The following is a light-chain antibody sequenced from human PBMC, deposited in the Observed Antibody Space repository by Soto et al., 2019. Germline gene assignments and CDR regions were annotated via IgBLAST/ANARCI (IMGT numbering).Light chain of an antibody. V-gene: IGKV3-11*01. Sequence: EIGLTQSPATLSLSPGERATRACRASQSVSSYLAWYRQKPGQAPRLLIYDASNRATGIPARFSGSGSGTDFTLTISSLEPEDFAVYYCQQRSNWPLTFGGGTKVEIK. CDR2: DAS. CDR3: QQRSNWPLT. J-gene: IGKJ4*01. CDR1: QSVSSY.